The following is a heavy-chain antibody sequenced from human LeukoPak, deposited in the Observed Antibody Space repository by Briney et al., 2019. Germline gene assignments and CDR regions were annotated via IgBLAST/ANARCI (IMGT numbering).Heavy chain of an antibody. J-gene: IGHJ5*02. D-gene: IGHD6-13*01. Sequence: SETLSLTCAVYGGSLSGYYWSWIRQPPGKGLEWIGEINHSGSTNYNPSLKSRVTISVDTSKNQFSLKLSSVTAADTAVYYCARGRGSSWYPTNWFDPWGQGTLVTVSS. CDR3: ARGRGSSWYPTNWFDP. CDR2: INHSGST. V-gene: IGHV4-34*01. CDR1: GGSLSGYY.